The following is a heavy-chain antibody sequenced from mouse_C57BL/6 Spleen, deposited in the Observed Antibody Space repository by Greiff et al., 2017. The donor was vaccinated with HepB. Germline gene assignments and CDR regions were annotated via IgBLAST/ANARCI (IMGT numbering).Heavy chain of an antibody. Sequence: EAGGGLVQPKGSLKLSCAASGFTFNTYAMHWVRQAPGKGLEWVARIRSKSSNYATYYADSVKDRFTISRDDSQSMLYLQMHTLKTEDTAMYYYVRPDMKSYAMDDWGQGTSVTVSS. CDR1: GFTFNTYA. J-gene: IGHJ4*01. CDR3: VRPDMKSYAMDD. CDR2: IRSKSSNYAT. D-gene: IGHD2-3*01. V-gene: IGHV10-3*01.